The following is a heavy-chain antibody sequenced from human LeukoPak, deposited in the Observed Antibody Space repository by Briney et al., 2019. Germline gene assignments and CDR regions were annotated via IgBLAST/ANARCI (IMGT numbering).Heavy chain of an antibody. CDR3: STHHKGY. V-gene: IGHV3-15*01. CDR1: EFTVNNAW. J-gene: IGHJ4*02. CDR2: IKSKTDGGTT. D-gene: IGHD1-14*01. Sequence: GGSLRLSCAASEFTVNNAWMNWVRQAPGKGLEWVGRIKSKTDGGTTDYAAPVKGRFTISRDDSKNTLYMQMNSLKTEDTAVYYCSTHHKGYWGQATLVTVSS.